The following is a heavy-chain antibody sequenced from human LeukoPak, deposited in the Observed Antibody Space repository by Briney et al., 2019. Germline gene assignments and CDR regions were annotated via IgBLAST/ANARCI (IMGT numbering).Heavy chain of an antibody. J-gene: IGHJ6*03. CDR1: GGTFSSYA. D-gene: IGHD2-2*01. CDR2: IIPIFGTA. Sequence: GASVKVSCKASGGTFSSYAISWVRQAPGQGLEWMGGIIPIFGTANYAQKFQGRVTITTDESTSTAYMELSSPRSEDTAVYYCARGRDIVVVPARYYYYMDVWGKGTTVTVSS. CDR3: ARGRDIVVVPARYYYYMDV. V-gene: IGHV1-69*05.